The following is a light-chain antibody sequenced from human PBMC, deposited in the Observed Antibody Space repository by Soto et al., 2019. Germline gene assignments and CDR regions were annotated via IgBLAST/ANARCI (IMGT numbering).Light chain of an antibody. Sequence: DIQMTQSPSSLSASVGDRVTITCRASQSITSFLNWYQQKPGKAPNLLIYAASSLQSGVPSRFSASGSGTEFTLTISSLQPEDFATYYCQQSYNTPFTFGPGTKVDVK. J-gene: IGKJ3*01. V-gene: IGKV1-39*01. CDR3: QQSYNTPFT. CDR2: AAS. CDR1: QSITSF.